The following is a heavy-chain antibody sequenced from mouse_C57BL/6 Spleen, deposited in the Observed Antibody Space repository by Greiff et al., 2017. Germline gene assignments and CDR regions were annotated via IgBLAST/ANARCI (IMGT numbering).Heavy chain of an antibody. CDR1: GYSFTDYN. Sequence: EVKLLESGPELVKPGASVKISCKASGYSFTDYNMNWVKQSNGKSLEWIGVINPNYGTTSYNQKFKGKATLTVDQSSSTAYMQLNSLTSEDSAVYYCVDSSGYASFAYWCQGTLVTVSA. CDR2: INPNYGTT. J-gene: IGHJ3*01. CDR3: VDSSGYASFAY. V-gene: IGHV1-39*01. D-gene: IGHD3-2*02.